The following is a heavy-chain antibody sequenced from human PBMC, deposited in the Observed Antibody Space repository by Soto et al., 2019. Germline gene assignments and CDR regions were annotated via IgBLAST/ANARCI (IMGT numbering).Heavy chain of an antibody. CDR3: ARGDYDFWRGYYGMDV. V-gene: IGHV3-21*01. J-gene: IGHJ6*02. Sequence: GSLRLSCAASGFTFSSYSMNWVRQAPGKGLEWVSSISSSSSYIYYADSVKGRFTISRDNAKNSLYLQMNSLRAEDTAVYYCARGDYDFWRGYYGMDVWGQGTTVTVSS. CDR2: ISSSSSYI. CDR1: GFTFSSYS. D-gene: IGHD3-3*01.